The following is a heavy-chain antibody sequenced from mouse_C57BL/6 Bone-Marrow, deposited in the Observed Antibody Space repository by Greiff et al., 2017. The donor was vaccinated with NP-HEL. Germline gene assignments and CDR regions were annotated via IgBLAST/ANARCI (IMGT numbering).Heavy chain of an antibody. V-gene: IGHV1-76*01. CDR3: AAHYYGSSSSYWYFDV. CDR2: IYPGSGNT. Sequence: QVQLKESGAELVRPGASVKLSCKASGYTFTDYYINWVKQRPGKGLEWIARIYPGSGNTYYNEKFKGKATLTAEKSSSTAYMQLSSLTPEDSAVYYCAAHYYGSSSSYWYFDVWGTGTTVTVAS. D-gene: IGHD1-1*01. J-gene: IGHJ1*03. CDR1: GYTFTDYY.